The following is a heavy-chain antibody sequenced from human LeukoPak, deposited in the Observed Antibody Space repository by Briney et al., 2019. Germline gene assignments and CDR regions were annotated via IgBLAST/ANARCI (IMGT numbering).Heavy chain of an antibody. V-gene: IGHV4-61*01. CDR3: ARVTEGYYYYYYMDV. D-gene: IGHD3-16*01. Sequence: SETLSLTCTVSGYSISSGYYWSWIRQPPGKGLEWIGYIYDSGSTNYNPSLKSRVTISVDTSKNQFSLKLSSVTAADTAVYYSARVTEGYYYYYYMDVWGKGTTVTISS. J-gene: IGHJ6*03. CDR2: IYDSGST. CDR1: GYSISSGYY.